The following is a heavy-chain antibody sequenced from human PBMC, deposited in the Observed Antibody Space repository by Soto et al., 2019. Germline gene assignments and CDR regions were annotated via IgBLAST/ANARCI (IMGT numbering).Heavy chain of an antibody. J-gene: IGHJ4*02. V-gene: IGHV3-7*03. CDR3: ARLRKGGFCDY. D-gene: IGHD1-26*01. Sequence: EVQLVQSGGGLVQPGGSLRLSCAASEFTFSNFWMTWVRQTPGKGLEWVANIKEDGSEKYYVDSVKGRFTISRDSAKSSLYLQMDSLRAEDTVLYYCARLRKGGFCDYWGQGSLVTVST. CDR2: IKEDGSEK. CDR1: EFTFSNFW.